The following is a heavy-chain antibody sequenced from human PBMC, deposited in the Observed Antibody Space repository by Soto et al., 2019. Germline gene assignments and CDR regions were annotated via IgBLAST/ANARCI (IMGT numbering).Heavy chain of an antibody. J-gene: IGHJ4*02. CDR3: ARGHGDIHLFPHLFSSVYY. V-gene: IGHV3-74*01. CDR1: GFTFSSYW. Sequence: GGSLRLSCAASGFTFSSYWMHWVRQAPGKGLVWVSRINSDGSRKNYADSVKGRFTISRDNAKNMLYLQMNSLRAEDTDVYYCARGHGDIHLFPHLFSSVYYWGQGTLVTVSS. CDR2: INSDGSRK. D-gene: IGHD4-17*01.